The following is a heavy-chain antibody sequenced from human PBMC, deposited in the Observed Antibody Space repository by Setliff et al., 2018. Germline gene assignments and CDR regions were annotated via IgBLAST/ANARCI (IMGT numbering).Heavy chain of an antibody. CDR3: SRLVRYCTTTTCQRLSGDEY. CDR1: GYTFSDYG. V-gene: IGHV1-18*01. Sequence: VKVSCKASGYTFSDYGITWVRQAPGQGLEWMGWISGYTGNAYYAHKFQDRVTMTTDTSTGTAYMEVTSLRFDDTAVYYCSRLVRYCTTTTCQRLSGDEYWGQGTLVTVSS. CDR2: ISGYTGNA. D-gene: IGHD2-2*01. J-gene: IGHJ4*02.